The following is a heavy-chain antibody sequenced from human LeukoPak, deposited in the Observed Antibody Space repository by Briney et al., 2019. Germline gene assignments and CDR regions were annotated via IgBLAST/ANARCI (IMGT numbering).Heavy chain of an antibody. Sequence: SETLSLTCAVYGGSFSGYYWSWIRQPPGKGLEWIGEINHSGSTNYNPSLKSRVTISVDTSKNQFSLKLSSVTAADTAVYYCARDPSDCSSTSCDAFDIWGQGTMVTVSS. V-gene: IGHV4-34*01. J-gene: IGHJ3*02. D-gene: IGHD2-2*01. CDR2: INHSGST. CDR1: GGSFSGYY. CDR3: ARDPSDCSSTSCDAFDI.